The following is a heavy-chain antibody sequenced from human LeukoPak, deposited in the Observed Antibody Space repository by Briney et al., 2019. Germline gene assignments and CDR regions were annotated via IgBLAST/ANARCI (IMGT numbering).Heavy chain of an antibody. V-gene: IGHV3-9*01. CDR1: GFTFDDYA. Sequence: GRSLRLSCAASGFTFDDYAMHWVRQAPGKGLEWVSGISWNSGSTGYADSVKGRFTISRDNSKNTLYLQMNSLRAEDTAVYYCAKDIAAAGTSASYYYYYGMDVWGQGTTVTVSS. J-gene: IGHJ6*02. CDR3: AKDIAAAGTSASYYYYYGMDV. D-gene: IGHD6-13*01. CDR2: ISWNSGST.